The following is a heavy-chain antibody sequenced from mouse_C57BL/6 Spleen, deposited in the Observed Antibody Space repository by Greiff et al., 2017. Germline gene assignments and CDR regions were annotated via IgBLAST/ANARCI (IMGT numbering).Heavy chain of an antibody. V-gene: IGHV1-81*01. CDR1: GYTFTSSG. D-gene: IGHD1-1*01. CDR2: IYPRSGNP. J-gene: IGHJ4*01. Sequence: QVQLQQSGAELARPGASVQLSCKASGYTFTSSGLSWVKQRTGQGLEWICEIYPRSGNPYSNEQFKGKATLTGDTYSSTAYRELRRLTSEDSAVYFCGKDDGSSQLAMDYLGQGTSVTVSA. CDR3: GKDDGSSQLAMDY.